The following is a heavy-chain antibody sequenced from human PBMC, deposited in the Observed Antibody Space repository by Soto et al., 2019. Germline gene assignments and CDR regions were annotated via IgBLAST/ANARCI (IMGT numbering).Heavy chain of an antibody. D-gene: IGHD5-18*01. V-gene: IGHV4-30-4*01. Sequence: VQLQESGPGLVMPSQTLSLTCTVSGGSISSGDYYWSWIRQPPGKGQEWIGYIYYSGSTYYNPSLKSRVTISVDTSKNQFSLKLSSVTAADTAVYYCARGDVDTAMVTDYYYYYGMDVWGQGTTVTVSS. CDR3: ARGDVDTAMVTDYYYYYGMDV. CDR2: IYYSGST. CDR1: GGSISSGDYY. J-gene: IGHJ6*02.